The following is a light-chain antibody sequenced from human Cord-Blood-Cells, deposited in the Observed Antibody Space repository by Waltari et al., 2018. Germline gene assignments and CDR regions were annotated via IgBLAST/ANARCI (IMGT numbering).Light chain of an antibody. CDR1: SSDVGSYNL. J-gene: IGLJ3*02. V-gene: IGLV2-23*01. CDR3: CSYAGSSTWV. CDR2: EGS. Sequence: QSALTQPASVSGSPGQSITISCTGTSSDVGSYNLVSWYQQHPVKAPKLMIYEGSKRPAGVPHRFSGSKSGNTASLTIAGRQAEDEADYYCCSYAGSSTWVFGGGTKLTVL.